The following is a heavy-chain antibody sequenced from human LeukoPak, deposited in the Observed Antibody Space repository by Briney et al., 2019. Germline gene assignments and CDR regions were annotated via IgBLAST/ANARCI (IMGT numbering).Heavy chain of an antibody. D-gene: IGHD3-10*01. Sequence: EASVKVSCKASGGTFSSYAISWVRQAPGQGLEWMGGIIPIFGTANYAQKFQGRVTITADESTSTAYMELSSLRSEDTAVYYCARDPYYYGSGSGYNSYFYYGMDVWGQGTTVTVSS. V-gene: IGHV1-69*13. J-gene: IGHJ6*02. CDR1: GGTFSSYA. CDR2: IIPIFGTA. CDR3: ARDPYYYGSGSGYNSYFYYGMDV.